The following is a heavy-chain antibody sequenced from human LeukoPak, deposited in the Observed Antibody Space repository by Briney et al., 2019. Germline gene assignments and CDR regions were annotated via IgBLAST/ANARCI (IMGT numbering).Heavy chain of an antibody. CDR1: GYTFTSYG. CDR3: ARERRGSGSFTEDY. V-gene: IGHV1-18*01. CDR2: ISAYNGNT. Sequence: GASVKVSCKASGYTFTSYGISWVRQAPGQGLEWMGWISAYNGNTNYAQKLQGRVTMTTDTSTSTAYMELRSLRSDDTAVYYCARERRGSGSFTEDYWGQGTLVTVSS. D-gene: IGHD3-10*01. J-gene: IGHJ4*02.